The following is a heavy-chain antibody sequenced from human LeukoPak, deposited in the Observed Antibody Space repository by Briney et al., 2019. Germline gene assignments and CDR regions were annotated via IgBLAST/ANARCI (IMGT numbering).Heavy chain of an antibody. J-gene: IGHJ6*03. V-gene: IGHV4-39*07. CDR2: IYYSGST. Sequence: SETLSLTCTVSGGSISSSSYYWGWIRQPPGKGLEWYGSIYYSGSTYYNPSLKSRVTISVDTSKNQFSLNLSSMTAADTAVYCCAGGIRDSSSPFYYYYYMDVWGKGTTVTVSS. CDR1: GGSISSSSYY. CDR3: AGGIRDSSSPFYYYYYMDV. D-gene: IGHD6-6*01.